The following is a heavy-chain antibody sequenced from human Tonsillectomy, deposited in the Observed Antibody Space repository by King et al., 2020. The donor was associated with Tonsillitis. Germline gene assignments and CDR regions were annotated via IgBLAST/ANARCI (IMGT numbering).Heavy chain of an antibody. V-gene: IGHV4-59*01. CDR1: GGPISSYY. CDR2: IYYSGST. D-gene: IGHD3-16*02. J-gene: IGHJ4*02. Sequence: QLQESGPGLVKPSETLSLTFTVPGGPISSYYWSWIRQPPGKGLEWIGYIYYSGSTNYNPSLKSRVTISVDTSKNQFSLKLSSVTAADTAVYYCARVRRNLGELSLYFDYWGQGTLVTVSS. CDR3: ARVRRNLGELSLYFDY.